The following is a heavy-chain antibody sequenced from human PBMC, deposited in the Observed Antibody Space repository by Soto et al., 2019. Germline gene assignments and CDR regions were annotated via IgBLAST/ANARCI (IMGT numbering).Heavy chain of an antibody. Sequence: PGGSLRLSCAASGFTFSSYEMNWVRQAPGKGLEWISYISSIVNIIYYADSVRGRFTISRDSAKNSLYLQMNSLRAEDTAVYYCAREEINCGGDCYALWGQGTLVTVSS. CDR2: ISSIVNII. V-gene: IGHV3-48*03. CDR3: AREEINCGGDCYAL. CDR1: GFTFSSYE. D-gene: IGHD2-21*02. J-gene: IGHJ4*02.